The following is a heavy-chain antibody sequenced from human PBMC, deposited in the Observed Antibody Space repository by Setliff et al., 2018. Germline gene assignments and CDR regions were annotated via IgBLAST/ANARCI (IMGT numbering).Heavy chain of an antibody. V-gene: IGHV5-51*01. CDR1: GYSVSNYW. CDR2: VYAGDSDT. D-gene: IGHD5-12*01. J-gene: IGHJ6*03. Sequence: SGESLNTSCKGSGYSVSNYWIGLVRQMPGKGLEWMGIVYAGDSDTRYSPSFEGQVTISADKSISTAYLQWSSLKASDSAMYYCARLLNGYNSYDYYYMDVWGKGTTVTVSS. CDR3: ARLLNGYNSYDYYYMDV.